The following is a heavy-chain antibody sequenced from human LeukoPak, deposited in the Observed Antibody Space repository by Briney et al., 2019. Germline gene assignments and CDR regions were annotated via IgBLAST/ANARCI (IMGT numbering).Heavy chain of an antibody. CDR3: ARQGVNEYYYMDV. CDR2: IYPRGST. CDR1: GGSISNYY. Sequence: SETLSLTCTVSGGSISNYYWSWIRQPAGKGLEWIGRIYPRGSTTYSSSLKSRVTMSADTSKNHFSLNLTSLTAADTAVYYCARQGVNEYYYMDVWGKGTTVTVSS. V-gene: IGHV4-4*07. J-gene: IGHJ6*03. D-gene: IGHD3-10*01.